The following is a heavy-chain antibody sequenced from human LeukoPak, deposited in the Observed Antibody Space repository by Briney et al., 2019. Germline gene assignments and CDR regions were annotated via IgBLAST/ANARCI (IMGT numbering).Heavy chain of an antibody. CDR1: GGSISTSTSY. D-gene: IGHD5-18*01. CDR2: IYHGGST. V-gene: IGHV4-39*07. Sequence: SETLSLTRTVSGGSISTSTSYWGWIRQPPGKGLEWIGSIYHGGSTYYNPSLKSRVTMSVDTSKNQFSLKLSSVTAADTAVYYCARVRREYSYGPFDYWGQGTLVTVSP. CDR3: ARVRREYSYGPFDY. J-gene: IGHJ4*02.